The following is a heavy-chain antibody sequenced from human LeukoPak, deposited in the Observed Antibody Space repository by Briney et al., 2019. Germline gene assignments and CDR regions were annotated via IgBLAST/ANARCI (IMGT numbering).Heavy chain of an antibody. CDR1: GYSFTSYG. V-gene: IGHV1-18*01. J-gene: IGHJ4*02. CDR3: ARNKVESSFDY. Sequence: GESLKISCKGSGYSFTSYGISWVRQAPGQGLEWMGWISAYNGNTNYAQKLQGRVTMTTDTSTSTAYMELRSLRSDDTAVYYCARNKVESSFDYWGQGTLVTVSS. D-gene: IGHD5-24*01. CDR2: ISAYNGNT.